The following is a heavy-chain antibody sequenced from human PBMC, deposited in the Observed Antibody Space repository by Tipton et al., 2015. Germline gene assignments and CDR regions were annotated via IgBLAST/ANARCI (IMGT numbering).Heavy chain of an antibody. J-gene: IGHJ4*02. CDR3: ARTYGGNSVSIDY. Sequence: QLVQSGAEVKKPGESLKISCKASGYIFSRHWIAWVRQMPGKGPEWVGIIYPGDSDTRYSPSFQGQVTISADKSIDTAYLQWNSLKASDTAMYYCARTYGGNSVSIDYWGQGTLVTVSS. V-gene: IGHV5-51*01. D-gene: IGHD4-23*01. CDR2: IYPGDSDT. CDR1: GYIFSRHW.